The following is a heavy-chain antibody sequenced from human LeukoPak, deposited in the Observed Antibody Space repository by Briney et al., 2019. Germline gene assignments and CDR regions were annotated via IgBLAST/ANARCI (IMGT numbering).Heavy chain of an antibody. Sequence: EGSLRLSCAASGFTFSSYWMSWVRQAPGKGLEWVANIKQDGSEKYYVDSVKGRFTISRDNAKNSLYLQMNSLRAEDTAVYYCAREGEGVLDAFDIWGQGTMVTVSS. CDR2: IKQDGSEK. D-gene: IGHD2-8*01. V-gene: IGHV3-7*01. CDR1: GFTFSSYW. CDR3: AREGEGVLDAFDI. J-gene: IGHJ3*02.